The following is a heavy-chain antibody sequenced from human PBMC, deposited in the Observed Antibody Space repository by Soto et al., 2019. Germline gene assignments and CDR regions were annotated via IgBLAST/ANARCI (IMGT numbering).Heavy chain of an antibody. J-gene: IGHJ4*02. V-gene: IGHV1-18*01. CDR1: GYTFTSYG. CDR3: ARVTTVETGTY. CDR2: ISAYNGNT. D-gene: IGHD4-17*01. Sequence: QVQLVQSGAEVKKPGASVKVSCKASGYTFTSYGFSWVRQPPGQGLEWMGWISAYNGNTTYAQKLQGRVTMTTDTSTSTADMELRSLRSDDTAVYYCARVTTVETGTYWGQGTLVTDSS.